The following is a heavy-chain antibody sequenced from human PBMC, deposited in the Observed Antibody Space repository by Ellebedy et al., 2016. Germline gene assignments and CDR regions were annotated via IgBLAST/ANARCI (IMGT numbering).Heavy chain of an antibody. CDR3: ARSLFSSGRTPFDY. V-gene: IGHV3-11*06. CDR1: GFTFSDYY. Sequence: GGSLRLSCAASGFTFSDYYMSWIRQAPGKGLEWVSSISSSASYTNYADSVKGRFTISRNNAKNSLFLQMNSLRAEDTAVYYCARSLFSSGRTPFDYWGQGTLVTVSS. D-gene: IGHD6-19*01. CDR2: ISSSASYT. J-gene: IGHJ4*02.